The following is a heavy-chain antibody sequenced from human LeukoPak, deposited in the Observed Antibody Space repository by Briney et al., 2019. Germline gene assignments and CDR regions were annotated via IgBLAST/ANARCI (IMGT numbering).Heavy chain of an antibody. J-gene: IGHJ6*02. Sequence: ASVKVSCKASGYTFTGYYMHWVRQAPGPGIAWMGWINPNSGGPNYAQKCQGRVTMTTDTSISSAYLELSRLRSKHQAVYYIPIYYDILTGYYSGTIYYGIDVWGQGTTVTVSS. CDR3: PIYYDILTGYYSGTIYYGIDV. CDR2: INPNSGGP. D-gene: IGHD3-9*01. V-gene: IGHV1-2*02. CDR1: GYTFTGYY.